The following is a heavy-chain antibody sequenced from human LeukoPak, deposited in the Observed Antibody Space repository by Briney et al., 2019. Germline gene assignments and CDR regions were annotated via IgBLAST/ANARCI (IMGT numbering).Heavy chain of an antibody. CDR3: ARVNNYYDSSGYYPLDY. Sequence: ASVKVSCKASGGTFSSYAISWVRQAPGQGLEWMGRIITIFGTANYAQKFQGRVTITTDESTSTAYMELSSLRSEDTAVYYCARVNNYYDSSGYYPLDYWGQGTLVTVSS. CDR1: GGTFSSYA. J-gene: IGHJ4*02. V-gene: IGHV1-69*05. D-gene: IGHD3-22*01. CDR2: IITIFGTA.